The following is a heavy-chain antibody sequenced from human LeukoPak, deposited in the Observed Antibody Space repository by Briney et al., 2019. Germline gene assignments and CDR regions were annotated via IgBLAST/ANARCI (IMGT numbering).Heavy chain of an antibody. CDR2: INHSGST. V-gene: IGHV4-34*01. D-gene: IGHD3-22*01. J-gene: IGHJ4*02. Sequence: PSETLSLTCAVYGGSISGYYWSWIRQPPGKGLEWIGEINHSGSTNYNPSLKSRVTISVDTSKNQFSLKLSSVTAADTAVYYCASLYYYDSSGYHDYWGQGTLVTVSS. CDR1: GGSISGYY. CDR3: ASLYYYDSSGYHDY.